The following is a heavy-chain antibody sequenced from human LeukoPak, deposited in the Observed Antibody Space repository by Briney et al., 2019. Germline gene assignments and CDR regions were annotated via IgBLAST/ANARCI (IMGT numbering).Heavy chain of an antibody. V-gene: IGHV1-18*01. CDR2: ISAYNGNT. CDR3: ARAKGIAAAGYYYYYYMDV. J-gene: IGHJ6*03. D-gene: IGHD6-13*01. CDR1: GYTFTSYG. Sequence: ASVKVSCKASGYTFTSYGISWVRQAPGQGLEWMGWISAYNGNTNYAQKLQGRVTMTTDTSTSTAYMELRSLRSDDTAVYYCARAKGIAAAGYYYYYYMDVWGKGTTVTISS.